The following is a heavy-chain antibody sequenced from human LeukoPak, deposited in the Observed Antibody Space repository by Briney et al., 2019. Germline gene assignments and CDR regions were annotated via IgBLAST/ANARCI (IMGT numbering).Heavy chain of an antibody. J-gene: IGHJ4*02. CDR3: AKSALSSRALFPYDYVWGSARYIAFDY. V-gene: IGHV1-2*02. D-gene: IGHD3-16*01. CDR1: GYTFTGYY. Sequence: ASVKVSCKASGYTFTGYYMHWVRQAPGQGLEWMGWINPDSGGTNYAQKFQGRVTMTRDTSISTAYMELSRLRSDDTAVYYCAKSALSSRALFPYDYVWGSARYIAFDYWGQGTLVTVSS. CDR2: INPDSGGT.